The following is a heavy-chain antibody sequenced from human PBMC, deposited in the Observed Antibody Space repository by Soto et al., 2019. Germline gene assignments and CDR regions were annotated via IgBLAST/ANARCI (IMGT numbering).Heavy chain of an antibody. CDR3: AKDRGYSSGWRPRGGGYFDY. CDR2: ISYDGSNK. V-gene: IGHV3-30*18. CDR1: GFTFSSYG. D-gene: IGHD6-19*01. Sequence: QVQLVESGGGVVQPGRSLRLSCAASGFTFSSYGMHWVHQAPGKGLEWVAVISYDGSNKYYADSVKGRFTISRDNSKNTLYLQMNSLRAEDTAVYYCAKDRGYSSGWRPRGGGYFDYWGQGTLVTVSS. J-gene: IGHJ4*02.